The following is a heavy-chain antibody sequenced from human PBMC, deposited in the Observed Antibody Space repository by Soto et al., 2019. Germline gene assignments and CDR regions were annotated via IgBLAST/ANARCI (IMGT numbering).Heavy chain of an antibody. J-gene: IGHJ6*02. CDR1: GGSISSGDYY. V-gene: IGHV4-30-4*01. CDR3: ARALGAAGEGSYGMDV. D-gene: IGHD3-10*01. Sequence: SETLSLTCTVSGGSISSGDYYWSWIRQPPGKGLEWIGYIYYSGSTYYNPSLKSRVTISVDTSKNQFSLKLSSVTAADTAVYYCARALGAAGEGSYGMDVWGQGTTVTVSS. CDR2: IYYSGST.